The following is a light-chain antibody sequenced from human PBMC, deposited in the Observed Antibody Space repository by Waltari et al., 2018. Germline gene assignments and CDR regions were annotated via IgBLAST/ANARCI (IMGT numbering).Light chain of an antibody. J-gene: IGKJ3*01. V-gene: IGKV1-39*01. Sequence: DIQMTQSPSSLSASVGDRVTITCRASQSISSYVTWYQQRPRKAPKLLIYAASSLQSGVPSRFSGRGSGTDFTLTISSLQPEDFATYYCQQSYSTPHFGPGTKVDIK. CDR1: QSISSY. CDR3: QQSYSTPH. CDR2: AAS.